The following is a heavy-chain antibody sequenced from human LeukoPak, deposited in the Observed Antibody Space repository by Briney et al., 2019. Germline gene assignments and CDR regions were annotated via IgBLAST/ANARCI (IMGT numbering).Heavy chain of an antibody. CDR3: ARIGPDSSGYYRTSEWDY. Sequence: ASVKVSCKASGYTFTSYGISWVRQAPGQGLEWMGWISAYNGNTNYAQKLQGRVTMTTDTSTSTAYMELRSLRSDDTAVYYCARIGPDSSGYYRTSEWDYWGQGTLVTVSS. J-gene: IGHJ4*02. CDR2: ISAYNGNT. D-gene: IGHD3-22*01. V-gene: IGHV1-18*01. CDR1: GYTFTSYG.